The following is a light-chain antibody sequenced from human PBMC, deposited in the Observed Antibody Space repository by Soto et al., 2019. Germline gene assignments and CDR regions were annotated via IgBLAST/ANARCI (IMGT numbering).Light chain of an antibody. CDR1: QTISPY. Sequence: DIQMTQSPSSLSASVGDRVTITCRVSQTISPYLNWYQQTPGRAPKLLIYATLNLQDGVPSRFSGSGSGTEFTLTVSNLQPEDFATYYCQQSHTPPFTFGPGTKLDI. CDR3: QQSHTPPFT. J-gene: IGKJ3*01. V-gene: IGKV1-39*01. CDR2: ATL.